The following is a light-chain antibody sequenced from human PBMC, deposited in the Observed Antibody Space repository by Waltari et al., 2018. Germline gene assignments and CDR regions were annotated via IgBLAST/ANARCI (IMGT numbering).Light chain of an antibody. CDR1: SLRASY. J-gene: IGLJ2*01. V-gene: IGLV3-19*01. Sequence: SSELTQDPAVSVALGQTVRITCQGASLRASYASWYQQKSGQAPILVLFGKNKRPSGIPDRFSGYNSETTTSLTITGAQAEDEADYYCSSRVSSASHVLFAGGTKLTVL. CDR2: GKN. CDR3: SSRVSSASHVL.